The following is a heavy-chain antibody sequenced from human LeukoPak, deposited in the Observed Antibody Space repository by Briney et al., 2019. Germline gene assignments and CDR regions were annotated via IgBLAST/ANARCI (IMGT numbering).Heavy chain of an antibody. D-gene: IGHD5-24*01. CDR2: LSPDESTT. CDR3: VRGTYGYNYGYLDY. CDR1: GFTFSSYW. V-gene: IGHV3-74*01. Sequence: GGSLRPSCAASGFTFSSYWMHWVRQAPGKGLLWVSRLSPDESTTAYADSVKGRFTISRDNAKNTLYLQMNSLRAEDTAVYYCVRGTYGYNYGYLDYWGQGTLVTVSS. J-gene: IGHJ4*02.